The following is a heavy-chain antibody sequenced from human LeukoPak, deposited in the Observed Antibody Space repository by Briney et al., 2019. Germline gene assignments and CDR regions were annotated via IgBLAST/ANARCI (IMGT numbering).Heavy chain of an antibody. CDR2: INPNSGGT. J-gene: IGHJ5*02. V-gene: IGHV1-2*02. CDR1: GYTFTGHY. Sequence: ASVKVSCKASGYTFTGHYMHWVRQAPGQGLEWMGWINPNSGGTNYAQKFQGRVTMTRDTSISTAYMELSRLRSDDTAVYYCARSYSSARNWFDPWGQGTLVTVSS. D-gene: IGHD6-19*01. CDR3: ARSYSSARNWFDP.